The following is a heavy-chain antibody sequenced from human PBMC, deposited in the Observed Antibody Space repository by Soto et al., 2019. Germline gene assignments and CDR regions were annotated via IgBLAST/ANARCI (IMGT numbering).Heavy chain of an antibody. D-gene: IGHD6-6*01. CDR2: IYSGGST. Sequence: GGSLRLSCAASGFTVSSNYMSWVRQAPGKGLEWVSVIYSGGSTYYADSVKGRFTISRDNSKNTLYLQMNSLRAEDTAVYYCASWRSSSSGFWFDPWGQGTLVTVSS. CDR3: ASWRSSSSGFWFDP. V-gene: IGHV3-66*01. J-gene: IGHJ5*02. CDR1: GFTVSSNY.